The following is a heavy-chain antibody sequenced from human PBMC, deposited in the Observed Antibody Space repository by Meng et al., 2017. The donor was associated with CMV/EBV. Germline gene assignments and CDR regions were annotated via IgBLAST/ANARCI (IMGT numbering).Heavy chain of an antibody. D-gene: IGHD3-3*01. CDR2: ISAYNGNT. Sequence: ASVKVSCKASGYTFPSYGISWVRQAPGQGLEWMGWISAYNGNTNYAQKLQGRVTMTTYTSTSTAYMELRSLRSDDTAVYYCARDQSPTIFGVAVYYYGMDVWGQGTTVTVSS. J-gene: IGHJ6*02. CDR1: GYTFPSYG. CDR3: ARDQSPTIFGVAVYYYGMDV. V-gene: IGHV1-18*01.